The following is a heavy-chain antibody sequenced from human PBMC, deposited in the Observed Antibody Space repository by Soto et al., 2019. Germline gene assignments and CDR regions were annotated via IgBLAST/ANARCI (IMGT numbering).Heavy chain of an antibody. CDR3: ARDQDAAFDI. J-gene: IGHJ3*02. Sequence: PSETLSLTCTVSGGSISSGGYYWTWIRQHPGKGLEWIGYNYYSGITYYNPSLKSRVTISLDTSKNQFSLKLSSVTAADTAVYYCARDQDAAFDIWGQGTMVTVSS. CDR2: NYYSGIT. V-gene: IGHV4-31*03. CDR1: GGSISSGGYY.